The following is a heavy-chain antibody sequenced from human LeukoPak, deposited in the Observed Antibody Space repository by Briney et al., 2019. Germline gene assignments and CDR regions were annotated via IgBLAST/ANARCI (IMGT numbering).Heavy chain of an antibody. Sequence: GASVKVSCKASGGTFSSYAISWVRQAPGQGLEWMGGISAYNGNTNYAQKLQGRVTMTTDTSTSTAYMELRSLRSDDTAVYYCARETLSIVGAPPAYYFDYWGQGTLVTVSS. CDR3: ARETLSIVGAPPAYYFDY. J-gene: IGHJ4*02. CDR1: GGTFSSYA. V-gene: IGHV1-18*01. D-gene: IGHD1-26*01. CDR2: ISAYNGNT.